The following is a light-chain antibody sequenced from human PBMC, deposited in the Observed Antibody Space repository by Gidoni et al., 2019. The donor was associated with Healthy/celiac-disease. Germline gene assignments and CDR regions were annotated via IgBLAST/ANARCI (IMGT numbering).Light chain of an antibody. Sequence: DTVMTQSPDSLAVSPGERATINCKSSQSVLYSSNNKNYLTWYQQKPEQPPKLLIYWASTRESRVPDRCSGGGSRTDFTLTISSLQAEDVAVYYCQQYYSTPPWTFGQGTKVEIK. CDR1: QSVLYSSNNKNY. V-gene: IGKV4-1*01. J-gene: IGKJ1*01. CDR3: QQYYSTPPWT. CDR2: WAS.